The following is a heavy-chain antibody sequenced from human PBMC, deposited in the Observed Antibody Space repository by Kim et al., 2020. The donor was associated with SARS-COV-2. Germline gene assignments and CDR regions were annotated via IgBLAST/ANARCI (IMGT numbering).Heavy chain of an antibody. Sequence: SETLSLTCTVSGGSISSSSYYWGWIRQPPGKGLEWIGSIYYSGSTYYNPSLKSRVTISVDTSKNQFSLKLSSVTAADTAVYYCARDRGYSSSSEYWGQGT. D-gene: IGHD6-6*01. CDR3: ARDRGYSSSSEY. CDR2: IYYSGST. CDR1: GGSISSSSYY. V-gene: IGHV4-39*07. J-gene: IGHJ4*02.